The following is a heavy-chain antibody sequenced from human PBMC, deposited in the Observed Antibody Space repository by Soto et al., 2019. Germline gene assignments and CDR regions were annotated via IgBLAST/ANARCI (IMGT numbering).Heavy chain of an antibody. Sequence: QVQLVQSGAEVKKPGASAKVSCKASGYTFTSYDINWVRQATGQGLEWMGWMNPNSGNTGYAQKFQGRVTMTRNTSISTASMALSSLRSEDTAVYSCARGLRRAASSCGYWGQGTLVTVSS. CDR1: GYTFTSYD. V-gene: IGHV1-8*01. CDR3: ARGLRRAASSCGY. CDR2: MNPNSGNT. J-gene: IGHJ4*02. D-gene: IGHD5-18*01.